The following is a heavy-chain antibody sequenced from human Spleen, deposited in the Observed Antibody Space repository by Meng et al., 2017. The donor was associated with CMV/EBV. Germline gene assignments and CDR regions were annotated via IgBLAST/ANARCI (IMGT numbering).Heavy chain of an antibody. D-gene: IGHD3-22*01. J-gene: IGHJ5*01. CDR2: IGPGDSHT. V-gene: IGHV5-51*01. CDR3: ARRYYYDTTGSYDS. Sequence: NGSGYSFSSYWIVWVRQMPGKGLEWMGIIGPGDSHTKYSPSFQGQVTFSVDKSISTAYLQWSSLKASDTAMYYCARRYYYDTTGSYDSWGQGTLVTVSS. CDR1: GYSFSSYW.